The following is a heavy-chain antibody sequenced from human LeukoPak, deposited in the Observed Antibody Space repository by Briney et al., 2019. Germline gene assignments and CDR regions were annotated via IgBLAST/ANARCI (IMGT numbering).Heavy chain of an antibody. CDR1: GYSISSGYF. J-gene: IGHJ5*02. CDR3: ARPVIWFGESTNHNWFDP. D-gene: IGHD3-10*01. V-gene: IGHV4-38-2*02. CDR2: IYQSETA. Sequence: SETLSLTCTVSGYSISSGYFWGWMRQPPGKGLEWIGSIYQSETAHYNPSLKSRVTISVDTSKNQFSLKLSSVTAADTAVYYCARPVIWFGESTNHNWFDPWGQGTLVTVSS.